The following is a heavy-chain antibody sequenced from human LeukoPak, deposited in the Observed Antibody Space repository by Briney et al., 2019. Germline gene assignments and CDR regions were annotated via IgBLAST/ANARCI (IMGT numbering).Heavy chain of an antibody. CDR1: GFTFDDYA. D-gene: IGHD3-22*01. J-gene: IGHJ6*03. Sequence: PGGSLRLSCAASGFTFDDYAMHWVRQAPGKGLEWVSRINSDGSSTSYADSVKGRFTISRDNAKNTLYLQMNSLRAEDTAVYYCAKDARPYYYDSSGYYTPISSYYYYYYMDVWGKGTTVTISS. V-gene: IGHV3-74*01. CDR2: INSDGSST. CDR3: AKDARPYYYDSSGYYTPISSYYYYYYMDV.